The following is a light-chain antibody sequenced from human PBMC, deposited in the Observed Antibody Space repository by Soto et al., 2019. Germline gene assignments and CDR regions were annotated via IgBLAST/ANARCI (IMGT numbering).Light chain of an antibody. CDR3: QIWDSYTHHYG. V-gene: IGLV3-21*02. CDR2: DDD. J-gene: IGLJ1*01. Sequence: YELTQPPSVSVAPGRADRVTCVGSNIVGYNVQWYQQKPVQAPVLVVYDDDVRPSGIPERFSGSNSGNTATLTISRVEDGDEADYYCQIWDSYTHHYGFGSGPKVTV. CDR1: NIVGYN.